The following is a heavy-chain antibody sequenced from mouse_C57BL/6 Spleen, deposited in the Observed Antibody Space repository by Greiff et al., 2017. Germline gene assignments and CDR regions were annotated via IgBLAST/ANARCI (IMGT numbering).Heavy chain of an antibody. CDR1: GYTFTSYW. CDR2: INPSNGGT. CDR3: ARSGVITLDYYFDY. J-gene: IGHJ2*01. V-gene: IGHV1-53*01. Sequence: QVQLQQSGTELVKPGASVKLSCKASGYTFTSYWMHWVKQRPGQGLEWIGNINPSNGGTNYNEKFKSKATLTVDKSSSTAYMQLSSLTSEDSAVYYCARSGVITLDYYFDYWGQGTTLTVSS. D-gene: IGHD1-1*02.